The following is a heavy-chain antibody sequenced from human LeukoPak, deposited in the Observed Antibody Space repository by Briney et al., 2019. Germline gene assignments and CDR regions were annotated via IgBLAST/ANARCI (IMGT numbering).Heavy chain of an antibody. J-gene: IGHJ6*02. D-gene: IGHD6-13*01. CDR1: GFTFSSYS. CDR3: ARGPGIAAAGIYYYYGMDV. CDR2: ISSSSSTI. V-gene: IGHV3-48*02. Sequence: QPGGSLRLSCAASGFTFSSYSMTWVRQAPGKGLEWVSYISSSSSTIYYADSVKGRFTISRDNAKNSLYLQMNSLRDEDTAVYYCARGPGIAAAGIYYYYGMDVWGQGTTVTVSS.